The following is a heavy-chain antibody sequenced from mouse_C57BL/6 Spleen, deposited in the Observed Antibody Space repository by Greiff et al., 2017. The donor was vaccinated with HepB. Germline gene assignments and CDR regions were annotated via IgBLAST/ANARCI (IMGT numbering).Heavy chain of an antibody. V-gene: IGHV1-53*01. J-gene: IGHJ2*01. CDR3: ARGGQAGKVFDY. CDR2: INPSNGGT. CDR1: GYTFTSYW. D-gene: IGHD4-1*01. Sequence: QVQLQQPGSELVKPGASVKLSCKASGYTFTSYWMHWVKQRPGQGLEWIGNINPSNGGTNYNEKFKSKATLTVDKSSSTAYMQLSSLTSEDSAVYYCARGGQAGKVFDYWGQGTTLTVSS.